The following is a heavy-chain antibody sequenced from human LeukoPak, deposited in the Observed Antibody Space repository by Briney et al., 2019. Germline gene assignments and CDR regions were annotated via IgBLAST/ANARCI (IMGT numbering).Heavy chain of an antibody. J-gene: IGHJ4*02. D-gene: IGHD3-10*01. CDR1: GFAFSNYN. Sequence: GGSLRLSCAASGFAFSNYNMNWVRQAPGKGLEWVSYISSSSHSIYYADSVKGRFTVSRDNSKNTLYLQMNTLRAEDTAAYYCALYYYGSGSYFPHYFDYWGQGALVTVSS. V-gene: IGHV3-48*01. CDR2: ISSSSHSI. CDR3: ALYYYGSGSYFPHYFDY.